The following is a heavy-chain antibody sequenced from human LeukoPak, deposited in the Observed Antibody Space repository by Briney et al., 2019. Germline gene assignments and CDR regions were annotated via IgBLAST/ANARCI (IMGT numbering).Heavy chain of an antibody. V-gene: IGHV3-23*01. CDR2: ISGSGGST. J-gene: IGHJ4*02. CDR3: AKAMYISSWYFYY. CDR1: GFTFSSYA. D-gene: IGHD6-13*01. Sequence: GASLRLSCAASGFTFSSYAISWVRQAPGKGLEWVSAISGSGGSTYYADSVKGRFTISRDNSKNTLYLQMNSLRAEDTAVYYCAKAMYISSWYFYYWGQGTLVTVSS.